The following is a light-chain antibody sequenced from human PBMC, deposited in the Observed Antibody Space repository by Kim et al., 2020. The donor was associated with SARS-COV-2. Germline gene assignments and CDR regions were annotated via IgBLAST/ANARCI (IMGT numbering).Light chain of an antibody. Sequence: GKRVTIYCSGSSSNIGSKTVNWYELLPGTAPKVLIYSNDQRPSGVPARFSGSKSGTSTSLAISGLQSEDKADYYCAARDDSLNGPVFGGGTQLTVL. CDR3: AARDDSLNGPV. CDR1: SSNIGSKT. CDR2: SND. V-gene: IGLV1-44*01. J-gene: IGLJ3*02.